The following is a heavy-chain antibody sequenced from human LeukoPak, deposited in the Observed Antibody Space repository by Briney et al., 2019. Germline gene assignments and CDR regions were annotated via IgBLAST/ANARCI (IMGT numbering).Heavy chain of an antibody. Sequence: GGSLRLSCAASGFTFSNYAMSWVRQAPGKGLEWVSTITGSGGSTYYADSVKGRFTISSDNAKNTLYQQMNSLRAEDTVVYYCARVYGSAITPAVFEYWGQGTLVTVSS. CDR2: ITGSGGST. D-gene: IGHD3-10*01. V-gene: IGHV3-23*01. J-gene: IGHJ4*02. CDR3: ARVYGSAITPAVFEY. CDR1: GFTFSNYA.